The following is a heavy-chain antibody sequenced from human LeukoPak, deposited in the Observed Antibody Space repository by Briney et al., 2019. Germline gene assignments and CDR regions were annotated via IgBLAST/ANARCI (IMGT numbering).Heavy chain of an antibody. CDR3: ASGPDYGPDY. D-gene: IGHD4-17*01. CDR2: IYYSGST. V-gene: IGHV4-59*01. J-gene: IGHJ4*02. CDR1: GGSISSYY. Sequence: SETLSLTCTVSGGSISSYYWSWIRQPPGKGLEWIGYIYYSGSTNYNPSLKSRVTISVDTSKNQFSLKLSSVTAADTAVYYCASGPDYGPDYWGQGTLVTVSS.